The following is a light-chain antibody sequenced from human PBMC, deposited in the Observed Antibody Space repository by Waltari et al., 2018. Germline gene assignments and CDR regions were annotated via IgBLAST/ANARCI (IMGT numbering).Light chain of an antibody. Sequence: QSALTQPASVSGSPGQSITISCTGTSSDGGGYNYVSWYQQTPGKAPKLMIYDVSKRPSGVSNRFSGSKSGNTASLTISGLQAEDEADYYCSSYTSSSTWVFGGGNKLTVL. CDR1: SSDGGGYNY. J-gene: IGLJ3*02. CDR3: SSYTSSSTWV. V-gene: IGLV2-14*01. CDR2: DVS.